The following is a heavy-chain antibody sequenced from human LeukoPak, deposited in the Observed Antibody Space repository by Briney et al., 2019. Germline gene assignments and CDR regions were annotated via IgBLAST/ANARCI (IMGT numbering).Heavy chain of an antibody. CDR2: ISGSGGST. CDR1: GFTFSSYA. CDR3: AKSDDIVVVPAAPFDP. Sequence: GGSLRLSCAASGFTFSSYAMSWVRQAPGKGLEWVSAISGSGGSTYYADFVKGRFTISRDNSKNTLYLQMNSLRAEDTAVYYCAKSDDIVVVPAAPFDPWGQGTLVTVSS. V-gene: IGHV3-23*01. D-gene: IGHD2-2*01. J-gene: IGHJ5*02.